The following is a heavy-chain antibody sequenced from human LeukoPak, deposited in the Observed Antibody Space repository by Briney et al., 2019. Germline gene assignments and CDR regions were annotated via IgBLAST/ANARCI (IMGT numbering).Heavy chain of an antibody. CDR1: GGSIRSFY. D-gene: IGHD5-24*01. CDR2: IYYSGST. Sequence: SETLSLTCTVSGGSIRSFYWNWIRQPPRKGLGWVGYIYYSGSTNYNPSLKRRVNISVDTSKNQLSLRLRSVTAADTAAYYCARESRREGYNPAYYYYYYMDVWGKGTTVTVSS. V-gene: IGHV4-59*01. J-gene: IGHJ6*03. CDR3: ARESRREGYNPAYYYYYYMDV.